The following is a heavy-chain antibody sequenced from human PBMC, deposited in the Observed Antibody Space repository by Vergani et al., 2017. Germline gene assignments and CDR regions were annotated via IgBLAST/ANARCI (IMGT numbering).Heavy chain of an antibody. CDR3: ASYCSSTSCPYYYYGMDV. Sequence: QVQLQQWGAGLLKPSETLSLTCAVYGGSFSGYYWSWIRQPPGKGLEWIGEINHSGSTNYNPSLKSRVTISVETSKNQFSLKLSSVTAADTAVYYCASYCSSTSCPYYYYGMDVWGQGTTVTVSS. J-gene: IGHJ6*02. D-gene: IGHD2-2*01. V-gene: IGHV4-34*01. CDR1: GGSFSGYY. CDR2: INHSGST.